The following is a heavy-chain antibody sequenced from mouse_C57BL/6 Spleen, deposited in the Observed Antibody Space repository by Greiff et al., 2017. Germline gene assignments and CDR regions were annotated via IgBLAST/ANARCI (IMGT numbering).Heavy chain of an antibody. CDR2: IYPGDGDT. CDR1: GYALSSSW. CDR3: ARGATVGYFDY. Sequence: QVQLQQSGPELVKPGASVKISCKASGYALSSSWMNWVKQRPGKGLEWIGRIYPGDGDTNYNGKFKGKATLTADKSSSTAYMQLSSLTSEDSAVYFCARGATVGYFDYWGQGTTLTVSS. V-gene: IGHV1-82*01. J-gene: IGHJ2*01. D-gene: IGHD1-1*01.